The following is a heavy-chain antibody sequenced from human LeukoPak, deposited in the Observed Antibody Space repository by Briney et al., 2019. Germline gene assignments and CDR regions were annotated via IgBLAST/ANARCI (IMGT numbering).Heavy chain of an antibody. Sequence: GGSLRLSCAASGFAFSTYSMSWVRQAPGKWLEWVSTITSSSNYIYYADSVKGRFTISRDDAKNSLYLQMNRLRVEDTAMDHCAIERHTFDPRGQGTLVTVSS. CDR2: ITSSSNYI. CDR3: AIERHTFDP. V-gene: IGHV3-21*01. J-gene: IGHJ5*02. CDR1: GFAFSTYS.